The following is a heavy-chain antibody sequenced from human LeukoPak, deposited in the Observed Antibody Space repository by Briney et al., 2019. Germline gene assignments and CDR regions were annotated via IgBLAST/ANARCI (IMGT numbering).Heavy chain of an antibody. V-gene: IGHV7-4-1*02. CDR1: GYTFSSYA. Sequence: GASVKVSCKASGYTFSSYAMNWVRQAPGQGLEWMGWINTNTGNPSYAQGFTGRFVFSLDTSVSTAYLQISSLKADDTAVYYCARDGNDFWSGPEHWGQGTLVTVSS. D-gene: IGHD3-3*01. CDR2: INTNTGNP. J-gene: IGHJ1*01. CDR3: ARDGNDFWSGPEH.